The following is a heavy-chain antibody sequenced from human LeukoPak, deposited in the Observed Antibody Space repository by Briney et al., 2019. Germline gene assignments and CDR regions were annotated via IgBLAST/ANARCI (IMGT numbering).Heavy chain of an antibody. J-gene: IGHJ3*02. CDR1: GGSFSGYY. V-gene: IGHV4-34*01. CDR3: ARHPRDYDILTGYYPGDDAFDI. Sequence: SETLSLTCAVYGGSFSGYYWSWIRQPPGKGLEWIGEINHSGSTNYNPSLKSRVTISVDTSKNQFSLKLSSVTAADTAVYYCARHPRDYDILTGYYPGDDAFDIWGQGTMVTVSS. CDR2: INHSGST. D-gene: IGHD3-9*01.